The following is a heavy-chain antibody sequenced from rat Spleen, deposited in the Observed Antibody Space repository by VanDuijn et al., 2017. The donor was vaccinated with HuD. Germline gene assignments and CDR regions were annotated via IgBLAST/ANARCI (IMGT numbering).Heavy chain of an antibody. Sequence: EVQLVESDGGLVQPGRSLKLSCAASGFISSDHYVAWVRQAPEKGLEWVATISTSGSRAFYPDSVKGRFTISRDNAKSSLYLQMNSLKSEDTATYYCARPTTGIPLNYWGQGVMVTVSS. V-gene: IGHV5-7*01. CDR3: ARPTTGIPLNY. D-gene: IGHD1-11*01. CDR1: GFISSDHY. CDR2: ISTSGSRA. J-gene: IGHJ2*01.